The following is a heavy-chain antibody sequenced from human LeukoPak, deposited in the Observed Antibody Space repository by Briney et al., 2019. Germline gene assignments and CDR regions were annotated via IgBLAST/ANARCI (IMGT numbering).Heavy chain of an antibody. V-gene: IGHV1-69*13. D-gene: IGHD6-6*01. CDR3: ARDLPNSSSSGSFDY. Sequence: SVKVSCKASGGTFISYAISWVRQAPGQGLEWMGGIIPIFGTANYAQKFQGRVTITADESTSTAYMELSSLRSEDTAVYYCARDLPNSSSSGSFDYWGQGTLVTVSS. CDR2: IIPIFGTA. J-gene: IGHJ4*02. CDR1: GGTFISYA.